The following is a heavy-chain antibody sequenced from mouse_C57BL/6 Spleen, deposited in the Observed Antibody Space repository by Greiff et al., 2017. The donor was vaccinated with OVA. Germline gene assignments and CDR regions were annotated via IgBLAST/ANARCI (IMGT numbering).Heavy chain of an antibody. J-gene: IGHJ2*01. Sequence: EVKLQQSGPELVKPGASVKISCKASGYTFTDYYMNWVKQSHGKSLEWIGDINPNNGGTSYNQKFKGKATLTVDKSSSTAYMELRSLTSEDSAVYYCASLTTVALDYWGQGTTLTVSS. D-gene: IGHD1-1*01. CDR3: ASLTTVALDY. V-gene: IGHV1-26*01. CDR2: INPNNGGT. CDR1: GYTFTDYY.